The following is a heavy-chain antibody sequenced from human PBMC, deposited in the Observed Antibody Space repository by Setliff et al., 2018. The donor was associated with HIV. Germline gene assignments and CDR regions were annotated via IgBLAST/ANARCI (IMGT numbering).Heavy chain of an antibody. J-gene: IGHJ6*03. Sequence: SETLSLTCTVSGDSVSSASYYWSWLRQPPGKGLEWIGEINHTGSTNYNPSLKSRVTISVDTSKNQFSLKLTSVTAADTAVYYCARGPWGSMIGGINHYYYYMDVWGKGTTVTVSS. CDR2: INHTGST. V-gene: IGHV4-39*07. CDR3: ARGPWGSMIGGINHYYYYMDV. CDR1: GDSVSSASYY. D-gene: IGHD3-16*01.